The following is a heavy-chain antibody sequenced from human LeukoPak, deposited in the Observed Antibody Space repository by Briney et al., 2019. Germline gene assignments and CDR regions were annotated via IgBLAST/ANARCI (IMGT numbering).Heavy chain of an antibody. V-gene: IGHV3-21*01. CDR2: ISSSSSYI. D-gene: IGHD1/OR15-1a*01. Sequence: PGGSLRLSCAASGFTFSSYSMNWVRQAPGKGLEWVSSISSSSSYIYYADSVKGRFTISRDNAKNSLYLQMNSLRAENTAVYYCARMERGTFDYWGQGTLVTVSS. CDR3: ARMERGTFDY. J-gene: IGHJ4*02. CDR1: GFTFSSYS.